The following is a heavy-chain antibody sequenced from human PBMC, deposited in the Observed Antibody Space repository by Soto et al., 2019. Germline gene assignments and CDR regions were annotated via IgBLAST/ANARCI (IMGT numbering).Heavy chain of an antibody. D-gene: IGHD7-27*01. V-gene: IGHV4-30-4*01. CDR2: IYDGGRT. J-gene: IGHJ4*02. CDR3: ARAPSGDKVDS. Sequence: QVQLQESGPGLVKPSQTLSLTCTVSGGSISTVDYWWSWIRQSPDMGLEWIGHIYDGGRTYNNPYLESRFTMSVDTSKSQLSLTLSSASAADTAVYYCARAPSGDKVDSWGQGTLVTVSS. CDR1: GGSISTVDYW.